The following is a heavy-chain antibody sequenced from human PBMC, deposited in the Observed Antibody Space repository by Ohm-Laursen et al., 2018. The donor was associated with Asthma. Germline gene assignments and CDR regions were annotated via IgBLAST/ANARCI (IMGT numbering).Heavy chain of an antibody. CDR3: AKGRASRNLDWLDP. J-gene: IGHJ5*02. CDR1: GYTFSRYS. Sequence: SLRLSCAASGYTFSRYSIHWVRQIPGKGPEWVGTICGGGDTFYPNSVRGRFTISRDDFKDEMYLQIDSLRAEDTALYYCAKGRASRNLDWLDPWGQGTLVTVSS. V-gene: IGHV3-53*01. D-gene: IGHD5-24*01. CDR2: ICGGGDT.